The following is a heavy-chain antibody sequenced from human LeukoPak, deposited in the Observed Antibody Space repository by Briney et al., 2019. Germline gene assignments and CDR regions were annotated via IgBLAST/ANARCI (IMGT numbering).Heavy chain of an antibody. Sequence: GGSLRLSCAASGFSFSGYWMSWVRQAPGKGLEWVSVIYSGGSTYYADSVKGRFTISRDNSKNTLYLQMNSLRAEDTAVYYCARETPPDYWGQGTLVTVSS. CDR2: IYSGGST. V-gene: IGHV3-53*01. CDR1: GFSFSGYW. CDR3: ARETPPDY. J-gene: IGHJ4*02.